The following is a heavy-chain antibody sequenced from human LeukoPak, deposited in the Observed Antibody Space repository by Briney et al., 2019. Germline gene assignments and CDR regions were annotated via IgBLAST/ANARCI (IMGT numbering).Heavy chain of an antibody. CDR2: IIPIFGTA. D-gene: IGHD3-22*01. CDR1: GGTFSSYA. CDR3: ARAIVSGYKEVALDAFDI. Sequence: SVKVSCKASGGTFSSYAISWVRQAPGQGLEWMGGIIPIFGTANYAQKFQGRVRITADKSTSTAYMELSSLRSEDTAVYYCARAIVSGYKEVALDAFDIWGQGTMVTVSS. V-gene: IGHV1-69*06. J-gene: IGHJ3*02.